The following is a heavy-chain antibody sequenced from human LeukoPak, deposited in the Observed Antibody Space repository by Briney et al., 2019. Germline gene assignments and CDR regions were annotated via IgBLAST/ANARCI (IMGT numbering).Heavy chain of an antibody. CDR1: GYTFTSYD. CDR3: ARYTAAAGTFNWFDP. D-gene: IGHD6-13*01. V-gene: IGHV1-8*01. J-gene: IGHJ5*02. Sequence: ASVKVSCKASGYTFTSYDINWMRQATRQGLEWMGWMNPNSGNTGYAQKFQGRVTMTRNTSISTAYMELSSLRSEDTAVYYCARYTAAAGTFNWFDPWGQGTLVTVSS. CDR2: MNPNSGNT.